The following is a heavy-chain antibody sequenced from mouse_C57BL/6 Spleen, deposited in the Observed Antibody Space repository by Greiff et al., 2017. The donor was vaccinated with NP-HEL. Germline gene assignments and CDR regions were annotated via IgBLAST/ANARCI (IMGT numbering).Heavy chain of an antibody. CDR1: GFSLTSYG. D-gene: IGHD1-1*01. V-gene: IGHV2-3*01. CDR3: AKQDGVYYGSSFYYYAMDY. CDR2: IWGDGST. Sequence: VAPSQSLSITCTVSGFSLTSYGVSWVRQPPGKGLEWLGVIWGDGSTNYHSALISRLSISKDNSKSQVFLKLNSLQTDDTATYYCAKQDGVYYGSSFYYYAMDYWGQGTSVTVSS. J-gene: IGHJ4*01.